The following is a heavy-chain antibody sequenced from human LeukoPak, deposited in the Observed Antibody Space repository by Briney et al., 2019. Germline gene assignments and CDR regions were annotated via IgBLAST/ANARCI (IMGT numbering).Heavy chain of an antibody. CDR1: GGSISSSSYY. Sequence: SETLSLTCTVSGGSISSSSYYWGWIRQPPGKGLEWIGSIYYSGSTYYNPSLKSRVTISVDTSKNQFSLKLSSVTAADTAVYYCARDRGAVAEYYFDYWGQGTLVTVSS. CDR3: ARDRGAVAEYYFDY. V-gene: IGHV4-39*07. CDR2: IYYSGST. J-gene: IGHJ4*02. D-gene: IGHD6-19*01.